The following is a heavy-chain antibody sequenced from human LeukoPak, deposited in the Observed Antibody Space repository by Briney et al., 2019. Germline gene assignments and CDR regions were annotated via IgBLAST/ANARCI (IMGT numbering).Heavy chain of an antibody. CDR2: ILYDASKT. D-gene: IGHD1-26*01. CDR3: TQWELSTLLDY. CDR1: GFTFSNYG. Sequence: GGSLRLSCAASGFTFSNYGIHWVRQAPGKGLEWVAYILYDASKTYYADSVKGRFTISRDNSKNTLYLLMDSLRVEDMAVYYCTQWELSTLLDYWGQGTLVTVSS. J-gene: IGHJ4*02. V-gene: IGHV3-30*02.